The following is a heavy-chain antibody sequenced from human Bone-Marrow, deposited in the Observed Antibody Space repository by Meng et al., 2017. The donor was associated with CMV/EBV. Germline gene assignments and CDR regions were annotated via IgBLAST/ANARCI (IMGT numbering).Heavy chain of an antibody. CDR2: ISYDGSNK. J-gene: IGHJ5*02. Sequence: GESLKISCAASGFTFSSYAMHWVRQAPGKGLEWVAVISYDGSNKYYADSVKGRFTISRDNSKNTLYLQMNSLRAEDTAVYYCATGWFDPWGQGTLVTGSS. CDR3: ATGWFDP. CDR1: GFTFSSYA. V-gene: IGHV3-30-3*01.